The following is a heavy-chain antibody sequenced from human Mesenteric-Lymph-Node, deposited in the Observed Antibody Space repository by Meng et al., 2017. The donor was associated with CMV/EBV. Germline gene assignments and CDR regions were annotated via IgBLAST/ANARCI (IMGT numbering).Heavy chain of an antibody. J-gene: IGHJ5*02. Sequence: LSTSGVGVGWIRQPPGKALEWLALIYWDDDKRYRPSLKSRLTITKDTSKNQVVLTMTNMDPVDTATYYCAHSVRGYCSSTSCPNWFDPWGQGTLVTVSS. D-gene: IGHD2-2*01. CDR1: LSTSGVG. V-gene: IGHV2-5*02. CDR2: IYWDDDK. CDR3: AHSVRGYCSSTSCPNWFDP.